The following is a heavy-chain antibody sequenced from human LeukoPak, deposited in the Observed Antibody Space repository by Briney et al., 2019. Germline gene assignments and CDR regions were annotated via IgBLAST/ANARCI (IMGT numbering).Heavy chain of an antibody. CDR2: IGYDGTNE. CDR1: GFTFSSYG. Sequence: GGSLRLSCAASGFTFSSYGMHWVRQAPGKGLEWVALIGYDGTNEYYADSVKGQFTISRDNAKNSLYLQMNSLRAEDTAVYYCARGGYYGSGSYYNLGYYYGMDVWGQGTTVTVSS. D-gene: IGHD3-10*01. V-gene: IGHV3-33*01. J-gene: IGHJ6*02. CDR3: ARGGYYGSGSYYNLGYYYGMDV.